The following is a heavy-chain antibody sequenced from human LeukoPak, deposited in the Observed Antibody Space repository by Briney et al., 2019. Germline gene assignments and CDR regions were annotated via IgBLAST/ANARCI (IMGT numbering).Heavy chain of an antibody. J-gene: IGHJ4*02. V-gene: IGHV3-21*01. CDR1: GFTFSTYS. CDR3: ARDRGSYSFYFDY. Sequence: PGGSLRLSCVASGFTFSTYSMDWVRQAPGKGLEWVSSISSSSSYIYYADSVKGRFTISRDNAKNSLYLQMNSLRAEDTAVYYCARDRGSYSFYFDYWGQGTLVTVSS. D-gene: IGHD1-26*01. CDR2: ISSSSSYI.